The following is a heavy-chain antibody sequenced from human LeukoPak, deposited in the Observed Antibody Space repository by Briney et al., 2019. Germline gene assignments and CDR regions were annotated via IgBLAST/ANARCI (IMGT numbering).Heavy chain of an antibody. J-gene: IGHJ6*02. CDR3: ARGDFYDFWSGTHYYGMGV. CDR2: INLSGST. Sequence: SETLSLTCAVYGGSFSGYYWSWIRQPPGKGLEWIGEINLSGSTNYNPSLKSRVTISVDTSKNQFSLKLSSVTAADTAVYYCARGDFYDFWSGTHYYGMGVWGQGTTVTVSS. CDR1: GGSFSGYY. D-gene: IGHD3-3*01. V-gene: IGHV4-34*01.